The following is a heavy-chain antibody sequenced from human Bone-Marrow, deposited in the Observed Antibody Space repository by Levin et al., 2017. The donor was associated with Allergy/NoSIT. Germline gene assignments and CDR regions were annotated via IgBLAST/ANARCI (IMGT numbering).Heavy chain of an antibody. CDR1: GFTLSSYE. CDR2: ISSSSSSM. Sequence: GGSLRLSCAASGFTLSSYEMNWVRQAPGKGLEWISYISSSSSSMYYVDSVKGRFTISRDNAKNSLYRQMHSLRAEDTAVYFCARATSSWDPIDYWGQGTLVTVSS. CDR3: ARATSSWDPIDY. V-gene: IGHV3-48*03. D-gene: IGHD6-13*01. J-gene: IGHJ4*02.